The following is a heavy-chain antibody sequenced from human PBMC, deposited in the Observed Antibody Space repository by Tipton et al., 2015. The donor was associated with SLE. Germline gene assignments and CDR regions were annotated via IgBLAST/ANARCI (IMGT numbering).Heavy chain of an antibody. CDR2: IYYTGTTT. CDR1: GGSVSSSSNY. J-gene: IGHJ5*02. CDR3: ARLHGYSYGLNWFDP. V-gene: IGHV4-39*07. D-gene: IGHD5-18*01. Sequence: TLSLPCTVSGGSVSSSSNYWAWLRQPPGKGLEWIGSIYYTGTTTYYNSFLKSRVTMSVDTSKNQFSLRLTSVIAADTAVYYCARLHGYSYGLNWFDPWGQGTLISVS.